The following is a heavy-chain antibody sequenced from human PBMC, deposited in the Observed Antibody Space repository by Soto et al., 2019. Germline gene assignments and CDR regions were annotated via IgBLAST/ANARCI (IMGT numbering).Heavy chain of an antibody. J-gene: IGHJ6*03. CDR3: ARDLVVLAKRIYYYYYMDV. CDR2: IKQDGSEK. Sequence: GGSLRLSCAASGFTFSSYWMSWVRQAPGKGLEWVANIKQDGSEKYYVDSVKGRFTISRDNAKNSLYLQMNSLRAEDTAVYYCARDLVVLAKRIYYYYYMDVWGKGTTVTVSS. D-gene: IGHD2-15*01. CDR1: GFTFSSYW. V-gene: IGHV3-7*01.